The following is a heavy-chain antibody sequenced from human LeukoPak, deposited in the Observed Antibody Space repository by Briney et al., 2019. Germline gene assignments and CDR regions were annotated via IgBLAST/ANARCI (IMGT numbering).Heavy chain of an antibody. V-gene: IGHV4-59*01. D-gene: IGHD6-6*01. Sequence: SETLSLTCTVSGGSISSYYWSWIRQPPGKGLEWIGYIYYTGSTNYNPSLTSRVNISVDTSKNQFSLNLTSVTAADTAVYYCARWGSIAVARFDYWGQGTLVTVPS. CDR2: IYYTGST. J-gene: IGHJ4*02. CDR1: GGSISSYY. CDR3: ARWGSIAVARFDY.